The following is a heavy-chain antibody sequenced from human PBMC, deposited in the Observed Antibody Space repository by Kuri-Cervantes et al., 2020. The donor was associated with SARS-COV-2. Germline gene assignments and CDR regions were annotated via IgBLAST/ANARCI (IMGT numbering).Heavy chain of an antibody. D-gene: IGHD3-10*01. V-gene: IGHV4-59*10. CDR3: ARGRVTMVRGQRRVWFDP. J-gene: IGHJ5*02. CDR2: IYTSGST. CDR1: GGSFSGYY. Sequence: GSLRLSCAVYGGSFSGYYWSWIRQPAGKGLEWIGRIYTSGSTNYNPSLKSRVTMSVDTSKNQFSLKLSSVTAADTAVYYCARGRVTMVRGQRRVWFDPWGQGTLVTVSS.